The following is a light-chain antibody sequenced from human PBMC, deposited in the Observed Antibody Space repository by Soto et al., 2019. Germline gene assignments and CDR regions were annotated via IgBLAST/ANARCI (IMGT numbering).Light chain of an antibody. J-gene: IGLJ3*02. CDR2: NDN. CDR3: QVWDGSTDRGGV. V-gene: IGLV3-21*02. Sequence: SYELAQQPSVSVAPGQTARITCGGNKIGSKSVHWYQQKPGLAPVLVVYNDNDRPSGIPERFSGSNSDSTATLTISRVEVGDEADYYCQVWDGSTDRGGVFGGGTKVTVL. CDR1: KIGSKS.